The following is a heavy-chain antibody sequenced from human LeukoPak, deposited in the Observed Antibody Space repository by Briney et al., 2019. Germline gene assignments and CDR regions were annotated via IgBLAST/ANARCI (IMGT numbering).Heavy chain of an antibody. J-gene: IGHJ5*02. Sequence: GGSLRPSCAASGLIVSSDYMTWVRQAPGKGLAWASVIYSGGSTYYAGSVKGRFTISRGKSKNTLYLQMNSLRGEDTAVYFCSRYFQPGTSNWFDPWGQGTLVTVSS. V-gene: IGHV3-66*01. CDR2: IYSGGST. D-gene: IGHD3-10*01. CDR1: GLIVSSDY. CDR3: SRYFQPGTSNWFDP.